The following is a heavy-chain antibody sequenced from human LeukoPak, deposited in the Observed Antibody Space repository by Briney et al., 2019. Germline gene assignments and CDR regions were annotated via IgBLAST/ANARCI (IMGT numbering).Heavy chain of an antibody. CDR3: ARDPLFSGYYYYMDV. D-gene: IGHD3-10*02. Sequence: PGGSLRLSCAASGFTFSSYAMHWVRQAPGKGLEWVAVISYDGSNKYYADSVKGRFTISRDNSKNTLYLQMNSLRAEDTAVYYCARDPLFSGYYYYMDVWGKGTTVTVSS. CDR2: ISYDGSNK. CDR1: GFTFSSYA. J-gene: IGHJ6*03. V-gene: IGHV3-30*04.